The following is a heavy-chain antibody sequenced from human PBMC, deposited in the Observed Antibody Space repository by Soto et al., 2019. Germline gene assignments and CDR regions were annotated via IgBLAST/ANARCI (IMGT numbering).Heavy chain of an antibody. CDR3: GKSGPINYFDF. CDR1: GVSFRTFA. J-gene: IGHJ4*02. D-gene: IGHD2-21*01. V-gene: IGHV3-23*01. Sequence: PSGSLRLSCAASGVSFRTFAMNWVRQAPGKGLEWVSVITGGSGFTFYADSVKGRFTISRDDSENTLFLQMSSLRPEETVKYCGGKSGPINYFDFWGQGTLVTVSS. CDR2: ITGGSGFT.